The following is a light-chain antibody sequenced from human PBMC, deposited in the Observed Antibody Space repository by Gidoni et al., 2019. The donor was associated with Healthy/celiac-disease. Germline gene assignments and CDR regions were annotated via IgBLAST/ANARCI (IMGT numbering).Light chain of an antibody. Sequence: DIQLTQSPSFLSASVGDRVTITCRASQGISSYLAWYQQKPGKAPKLLIYAASTLQSGVPSRFSGSGSGTEFTLTISILQPEDFATYYCQQRAFGQGTKVEIK. CDR3: QQRA. CDR1: QGISSY. J-gene: IGKJ1*01. V-gene: IGKV1-9*01. CDR2: AAS.